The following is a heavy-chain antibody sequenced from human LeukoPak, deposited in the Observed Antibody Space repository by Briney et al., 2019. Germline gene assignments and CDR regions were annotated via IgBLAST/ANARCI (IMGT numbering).Heavy chain of an antibody. CDR2: IYYSGST. CDR1: GGSISSYY. CDR3: AWGRQLNFFDL. D-gene: IGHD2-2*01. Sequence: PSETLSLTCTVSGGSISSYYWSWIRQPPGEGLEWIGYIYYSGSTYYNPSLKSRVTISVDTSKNQFSLKLSSVTAADTAVYYCAWGRQLNFFDLWGQGTLVTVSS. V-gene: IGHV4-59*12. J-gene: IGHJ4*02.